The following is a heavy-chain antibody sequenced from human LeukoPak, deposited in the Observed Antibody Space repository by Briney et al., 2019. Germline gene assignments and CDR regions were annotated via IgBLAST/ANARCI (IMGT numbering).Heavy chain of an antibody. J-gene: IGHJ4*02. CDR2: INPNSGGT. D-gene: IGHD3-10*01. CDR3: ARARSNYYFHFDY. V-gene: IGHV1-2*02. Sequence: ASVKVSCKASGYTFTGYYMHWVRQAPGQGLEWMGWINPNSGGTNYAQKFQGRVTMTRDTSISTAYMELSRLRSDDTAVYYCARARSNYYFHFDYWGQGTLVTVSS. CDR1: GYTFTGYY.